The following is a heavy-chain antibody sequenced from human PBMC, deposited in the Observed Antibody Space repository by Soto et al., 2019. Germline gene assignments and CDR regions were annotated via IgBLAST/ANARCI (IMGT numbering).Heavy chain of an antibody. CDR2: IYYSGST. V-gene: IGHV4-59*08. Sequence: SETLSLTCTVSGGSISSYYWSWIRQPPGKGLEWIGYIYYSGSTNYNPSLKSRVTISVDTSKNQFSLKLSSVTAADTAVYYCARRVLEQLVLDYFDYWGQGTLVTVSS. CDR1: GGSISSYY. D-gene: IGHD6-6*01. CDR3: ARRVLEQLVLDYFDY. J-gene: IGHJ4*02.